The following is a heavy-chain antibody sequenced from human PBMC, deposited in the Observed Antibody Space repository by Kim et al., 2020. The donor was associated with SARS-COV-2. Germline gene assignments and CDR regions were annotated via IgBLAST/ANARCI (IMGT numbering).Heavy chain of an antibody. Sequence: GGSLRLSCAASGFTFSSYGMHWVRQAPGKGLEWVAVISYDGSNKYYADSVKGRFTISRDNSKNTLYLQMNSLRAEDTAVYYCAKTGYSSGWYFPLYDYWG. J-gene: IGHJ4*01. V-gene: IGHV3-30*18. CDR3: AKTGYSSGWYFPLYDY. D-gene: IGHD6-19*01. CDR2: ISYDGSNK. CDR1: GFTFSSYG.